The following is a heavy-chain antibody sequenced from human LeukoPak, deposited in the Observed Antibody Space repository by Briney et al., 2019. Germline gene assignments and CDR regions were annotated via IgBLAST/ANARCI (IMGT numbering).Heavy chain of an antibody. J-gene: IGHJ4*02. V-gene: IGHV3-48*03. Sequence: GGSLRLSCAASGFTFSSYEMNWVRQAPAKGLEWVSYISSSGSTIYYADSVKGRFTISRDNAKNSLYLQMNSLRAEDTAVYYCARDRGWLRKADYWGQGTLVTVSS. CDR2: ISSSGSTI. CDR3: ARDRGWLRKADY. D-gene: IGHD5-24*01. CDR1: GFTFSSYE.